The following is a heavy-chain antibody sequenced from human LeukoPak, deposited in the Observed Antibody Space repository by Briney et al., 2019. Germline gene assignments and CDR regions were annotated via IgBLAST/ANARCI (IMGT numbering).Heavy chain of an antibody. Sequence: PSETLSLTCAVYGGSFSGYYWSWIRQPPGKGLEWIGEINHSGSTYYNPSLKSRVTISVDTSKNQFSLKLSSVTAADTAVYYCARLSWQQLVHDYWGQGTLVTVSS. V-gene: IGHV4-34*01. CDR3: ARLSWQQLVHDY. J-gene: IGHJ4*02. CDR1: GGSFSGYY. D-gene: IGHD6-13*01. CDR2: INHSGST.